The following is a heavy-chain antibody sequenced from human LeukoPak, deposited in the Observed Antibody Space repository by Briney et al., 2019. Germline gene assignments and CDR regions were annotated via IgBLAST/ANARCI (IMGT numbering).Heavy chain of an antibody. Sequence: PGGSLRLSCAASGFTFSSYSMNWVRQAPGKGPEWVSSISSSSSYIYYADSVKGRFTISRDNAKNSLYLQMNSLRAEDTAVYYCARASYSYAPRPPHHWGQGTLVTVSS. J-gene: IGHJ5*02. D-gene: IGHD5-18*01. CDR1: GFTFSSYS. CDR3: ARASYSYAPRPPHH. CDR2: ISSSSSYI. V-gene: IGHV3-21*01.